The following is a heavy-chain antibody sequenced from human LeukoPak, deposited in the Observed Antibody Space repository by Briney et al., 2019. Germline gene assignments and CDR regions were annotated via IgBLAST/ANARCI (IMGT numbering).Heavy chain of an antibody. J-gene: IGHJ3*02. V-gene: IGHV1-24*01. Sequence: ASVKVSCKVSGYTLTELSMHWVRQAPGKGLEWMGGFDPEDGETIYAQKFQGRVTMTEDTSTDTAYMELGSLRSEDTAVYYCATVSYCGGDCYYVGAFDIWGQGTMVTVSS. CDR2: FDPEDGET. CDR1: GYTLTELS. CDR3: ATVSYCGGDCYYVGAFDI. D-gene: IGHD2-21*02.